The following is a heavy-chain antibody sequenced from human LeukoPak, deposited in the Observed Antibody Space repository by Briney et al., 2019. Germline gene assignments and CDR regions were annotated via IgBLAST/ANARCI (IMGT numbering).Heavy chain of an antibody. CDR1: GGSLSIYY. CDR2: INHTGST. CDR3: GRVNYDYVWVSFPHYYGMDV. D-gene: IGHD3-16*01. J-gene: IGHJ6*02. V-gene: IGHV4-34*01. Sequence: SEALSLTCTVSGGSLSIYYWSGLRQPPARGVEGIGEINHTGSTNYNPSLKSRVTLSVDTSKNQFSLKLRSVTAADTAVYYCGRVNYDYVWVSFPHYYGMDVWGPGTTVTVSS.